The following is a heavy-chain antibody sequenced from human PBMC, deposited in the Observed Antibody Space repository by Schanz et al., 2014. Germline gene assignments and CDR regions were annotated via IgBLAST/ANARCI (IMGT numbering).Heavy chain of an antibody. Sequence: EVQLLESGGGLVEPGGSLRLSCAASGFSFSSYAMGWVRQARGKGLEWVSAILGLASTTYYADSAKGRFTISRDNSKSTLYVEMNSLRVEDTAVYYCAKTLFPGGTQTFGNWGRGTLVTVSS. CDR2: ILGLASTT. D-gene: IGHD2-8*02. CDR3: AKTLFPGGTQTFGN. V-gene: IGHV3-23*01. J-gene: IGHJ4*02. CDR1: GFSFSSYA.